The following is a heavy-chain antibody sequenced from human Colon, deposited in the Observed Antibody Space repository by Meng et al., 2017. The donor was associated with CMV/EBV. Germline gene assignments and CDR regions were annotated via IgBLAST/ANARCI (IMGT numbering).Heavy chain of an antibody. CDR1: GFTFNRYN. CDR2: ISNTGSTI. J-gene: IGHJ4*02. CDR3: ARDQSSKDLIVVPAVDY. Sequence: GESLRLSCAPSGFTFNRYNLNWVRQAPGKGLEWVSYISNTGSTIYYADSVKGRFTISRDNAKNSLYLQMNSLRAEDTAVYYCARDQSSKDLIVVPAVDYWGQGTLVTVSS. D-gene: IGHD2-2*01. V-gene: IGHV3-48*04.